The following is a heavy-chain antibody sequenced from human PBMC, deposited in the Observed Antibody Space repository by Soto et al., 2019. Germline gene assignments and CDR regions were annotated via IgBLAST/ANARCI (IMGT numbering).Heavy chain of an antibody. CDR2: IYHSGST. Sequence: PSETLSLTCAVSGYSISSGYYWGWIRQPPGKGLEWIGSIYHSGSTYYNPSLKSRVTISVDTSKNQFSLKLSSVTAADTAVYYCARGISQAAAAPGDWFDPWGQGTLVTVSS. J-gene: IGHJ5*02. CDR3: ARGISQAAAAPGDWFDP. D-gene: IGHD6-13*01. V-gene: IGHV4-38-2*01. CDR1: GYSISSGYY.